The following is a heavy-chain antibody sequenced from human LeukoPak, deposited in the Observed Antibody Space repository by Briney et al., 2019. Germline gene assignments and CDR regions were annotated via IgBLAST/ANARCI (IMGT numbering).Heavy chain of an antibody. CDR2: IIPIFGTA. CDR3: ARNPRGSGTPRWFDP. Sequence: GASVKVSCKASGGTFSSYAISWVRQAPGQGLEWMGGIIPIFGTANYAQKLQGRVTMTTDTSTSTAYMELRSLRSEDTAVYYCARNPRGSGTPRWFDPWGQGTLVTVSS. D-gene: IGHD3-10*01. V-gene: IGHV1-69*05. J-gene: IGHJ5*02. CDR1: GGTFSSYA.